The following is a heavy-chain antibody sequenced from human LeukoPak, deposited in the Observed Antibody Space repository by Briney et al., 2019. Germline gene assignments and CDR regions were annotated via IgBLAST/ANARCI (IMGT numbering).Heavy chain of an antibody. J-gene: IGHJ4*02. CDR2: ISGSGGST. Sequence: GGSLRLSCAASGFTFSSYDMTWVRQAPGKGLEWVSGISGSGGSTYYADSVKGRFTSSRDNSKNTLYLQMSSLRGEDTALYYCAKDEGRGYSYGRFDYWGQGTLVTVSS. CDR1: GFTFSSYD. D-gene: IGHD5-18*01. V-gene: IGHV3-23*01. CDR3: AKDEGRGYSYGRFDY.